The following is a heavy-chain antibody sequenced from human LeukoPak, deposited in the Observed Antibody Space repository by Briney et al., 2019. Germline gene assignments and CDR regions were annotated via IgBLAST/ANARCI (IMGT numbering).Heavy chain of an antibody. Sequence: SETLSLTCTVSGGSISSGDYYWSWLRQPPGKGLEWIGYIYYSGRTYYNPSLKSRVTISVDTSKNQFSPKLSSVTAADTAVYYCAREKQQLGPDGNWFDPWGQGTLVTVSS. CDR1: GGSISSGDYY. CDR2: IYYSGRT. J-gene: IGHJ5*02. CDR3: AREKQQLGPDGNWFDP. V-gene: IGHV4-30-4*01. D-gene: IGHD6-13*01.